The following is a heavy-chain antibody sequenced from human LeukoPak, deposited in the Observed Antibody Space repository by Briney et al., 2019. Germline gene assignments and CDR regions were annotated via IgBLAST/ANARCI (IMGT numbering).Heavy chain of an antibody. V-gene: IGHV3-30-3*01. J-gene: IGHJ4*02. CDR2: ISYDGSNK. Sequence: GGSLRLSCAASGLTFSSYAMHWVRQAPGKGLEWVAVISYDGSNKYYADSVKGRFTISRDNSKNTLYLQMNSLRAEDTAVYYCARGRPGTGDYWGQGTLVSVSS. CDR1: GLTFSSYA. D-gene: IGHD1-7*01. CDR3: ARGRPGTGDY.